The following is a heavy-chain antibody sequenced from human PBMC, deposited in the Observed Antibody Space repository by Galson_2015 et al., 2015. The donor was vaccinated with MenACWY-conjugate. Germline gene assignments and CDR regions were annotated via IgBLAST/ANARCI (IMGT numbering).Heavy chain of an antibody. V-gene: IGHV2-26*01. J-gene: IGHJ4*02. CDR1: GFSLSNARMG. Sequence: PALVKPTQTLTLPCTVSGFSLSNARMGVSWIRQPPGKALEWLAHIFSNDEKSYSTSLKSRLTISKDTSKSQVVLTMTNMDPVDTATYYCARNYDSSGYWYFDYWGQGTLVTVSS. CDR2: IFSNDEK. D-gene: IGHD3-22*01. CDR3: ARNYDSSGYWYFDY.